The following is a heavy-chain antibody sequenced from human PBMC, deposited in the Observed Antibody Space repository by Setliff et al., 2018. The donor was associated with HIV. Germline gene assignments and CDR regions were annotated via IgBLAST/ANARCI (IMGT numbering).Heavy chain of an antibody. CDR1: AYTFTSYG. V-gene: IGHV1-46*01. Sequence: ASVKVSCKASAYTFTSYGISWVRQAPGQGLEWMGWINPTSGGSTSYAQKFQGRVTMTRDTSTSTVYMELSSLRSEDTAVYYCASEPPRSYCSGGSCPSFDAFDIWGQGTMVTVSS. J-gene: IGHJ3*02. CDR2: INPTSGGST. D-gene: IGHD2-15*01. CDR3: ASEPPRSYCSGGSCPSFDAFDI.